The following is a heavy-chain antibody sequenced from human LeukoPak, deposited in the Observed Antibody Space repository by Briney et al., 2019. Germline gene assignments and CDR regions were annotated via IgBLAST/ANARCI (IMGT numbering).Heavy chain of an antibody. CDR1: GFTVSSNY. V-gene: IGHV3-48*01. Sequence: GGSLRLSCAASGFTVSSNYMSWVRQAPGKGLEWVSYISSGSGTIYYADSVKGRFTISRDNAKNSLFLQMNSLRAEDTAVYYCVDVSGTYYKGYWGQGTLVTVSS. J-gene: IGHJ4*02. D-gene: IGHD3-10*01. CDR3: VDVSGTYYKGY. CDR2: ISSGSGTI.